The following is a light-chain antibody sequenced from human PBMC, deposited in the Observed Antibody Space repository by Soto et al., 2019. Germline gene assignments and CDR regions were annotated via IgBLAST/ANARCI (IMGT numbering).Light chain of an antibody. CDR2: KVS. CDR3: MQGTHWPPWT. CDR1: QSLVYSDGNTY. J-gene: IGKJ1*01. V-gene: IGKV2-30*01. Sequence: DVVMTQSPLSLPVTLGQPASISCRSSQSLVYSDGNTYLNWFQQRPGQSPRRLIYKVSNRDSGVPDRVSGSGSVAYFTLKISRVEAEDVGVYYCMQGTHWPPWTFGQGTKVEIQ.